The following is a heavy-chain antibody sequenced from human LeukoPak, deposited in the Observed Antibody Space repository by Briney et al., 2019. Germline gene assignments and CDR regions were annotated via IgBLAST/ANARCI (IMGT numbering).Heavy chain of an antibody. CDR3: VGTWTFDY. D-gene: IGHD3/OR15-3a*01. J-gene: IGHJ4*02. Sequence: PGGSLRLSCAVSGFTSINDWMHWVRQAPGKGLLWVSRISGDGTTTNYADSVKGRFTISIDNAKYTLYLQMDSLSAQDTAVSYCVGTWTFDYWGQGNLVTVSS. V-gene: IGHV3-74*01. CDR1: GFTSINDW. CDR2: ISGDGTTT.